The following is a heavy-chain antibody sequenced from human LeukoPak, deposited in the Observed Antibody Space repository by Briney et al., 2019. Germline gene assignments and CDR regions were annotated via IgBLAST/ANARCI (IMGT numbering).Heavy chain of an antibody. CDR1: GFIFSGYP. CDR3: ARGVPNSVYGLDV. J-gene: IGHJ6*02. V-gene: IGHV3-73*01. Sequence: GGSLRLSCAASGFIFSGYPVHWVRQTSGKGLEWVGRITSKARDYATAYAASVRGRFTVSRDDSRDTAYLQMNSLKTEDTAVYYCARGVPNSVYGLDVWGQGTTVTVSS. D-gene: IGHD5/OR15-5a*01. CDR2: ITSKARDYAT.